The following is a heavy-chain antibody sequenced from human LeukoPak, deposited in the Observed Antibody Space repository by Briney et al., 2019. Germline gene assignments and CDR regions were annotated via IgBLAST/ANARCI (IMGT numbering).Heavy chain of an antibody. D-gene: IGHD2-2*01. Sequence: ASVKVSCKASGYTFTGYYMHWVRQAPGQGLEWMGWIIPNSGGTNYAQKFQGRVTMTRDTSISTAYMELSRLRSDDTDVYYCAREPQTLGYCSSTSCKGFDYWGQGTLVTVSS. V-gene: IGHV1-2*02. CDR3: AREPQTLGYCSSTSCKGFDY. CDR1: GYTFTGYY. J-gene: IGHJ4*02. CDR2: IIPNSGGT.